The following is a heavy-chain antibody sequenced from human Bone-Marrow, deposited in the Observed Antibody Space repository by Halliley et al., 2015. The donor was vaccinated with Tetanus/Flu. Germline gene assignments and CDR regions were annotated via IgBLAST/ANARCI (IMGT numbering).Heavy chain of an antibody. V-gene: IGHV4-31*02. D-gene: IGHD6-13*01. J-gene: IGHJ4*02. CDR2: IYYTGST. Sequence: LEGIGYIYYTGSTYYNPSLKSRVAISVDTSKNQFYVKLTFVTAADTALYYCAGGIQYSSDWYPYWGQGALVTVSS. CDR3: AGGIQYSSDWYPY.